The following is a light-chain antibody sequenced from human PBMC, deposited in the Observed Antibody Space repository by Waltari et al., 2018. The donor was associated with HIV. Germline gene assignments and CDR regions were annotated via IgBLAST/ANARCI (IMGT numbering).Light chain of an antibody. CDR3: YSTDSSGNHSG. J-gene: IGLJ3*02. Sequence: SYELTQPPSVSVSPGQTARNTCSGDALPKKYAYWYQQKSGQAPVLVIYEDSKRPSGIPERFSGSSSGTMATLTISGAQVEDEADYYCYSTDSSGNHSGFGGGTKLTVL. V-gene: IGLV3-10*01. CDR2: EDS. CDR1: ALPKKY.